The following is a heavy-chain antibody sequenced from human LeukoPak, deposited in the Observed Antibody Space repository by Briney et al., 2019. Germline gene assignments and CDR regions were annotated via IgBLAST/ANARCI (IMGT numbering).Heavy chain of an antibody. D-gene: IGHD4-17*01. CDR1: GGPITVYH. CDR2: IHYTGST. Sequence: PSDTLSLTCSVSGGPITVYHWIWIRQPPGKGLEFIGYIHYTGSTNYNSSLTSRISISTDTSKNQFSLKMTSVTAADTAVYYCARLYGDSLNYYYYHYMDVWGKGTTVTVSS. CDR3: ARLYGDSLNYYYYHYMDV. V-gene: IGHV4-59*07. J-gene: IGHJ6*03.